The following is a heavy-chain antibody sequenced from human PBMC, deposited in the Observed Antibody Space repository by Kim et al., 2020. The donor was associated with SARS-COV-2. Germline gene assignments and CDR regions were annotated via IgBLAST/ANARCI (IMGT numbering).Heavy chain of an antibody. Sequence: GGYLRLSCAASGFTVSNCGMHWVRQAPGKGLEWVAVITHDGNNKHYVDSVKGRFTISRDISKNTLNLQMNSLRAEDTAVYYCVKEASSGYYRTSDYWGQGTLVTVSS. CDR3: VKEASSGYYRTSDY. V-gene: IGHV3-30*18. J-gene: IGHJ4*02. CDR2: ITHDGNNK. CDR1: GFTVSNCG. D-gene: IGHD3-22*01.